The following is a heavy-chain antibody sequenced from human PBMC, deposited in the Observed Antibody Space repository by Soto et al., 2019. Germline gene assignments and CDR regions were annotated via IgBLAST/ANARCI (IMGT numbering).Heavy chain of an antibody. CDR2: ISDSGDTT. Sequence: GGSPRLSCAASGFTFSSYGMRWVRQAPGKGLEWVSGISDSGDTTYYADSVKGRFTISRDNSKNALYLQMSSLRAEDTALYYCAKPHVTSFYYGVDAWGHGTTVTVSS. D-gene: IGHD3-16*01. CDR1: GFTFSSYG. V-gene: IGHV3-23*01. J-gene: IGHJ6*02. CDR3: AKPHVTSFYYGVDA.